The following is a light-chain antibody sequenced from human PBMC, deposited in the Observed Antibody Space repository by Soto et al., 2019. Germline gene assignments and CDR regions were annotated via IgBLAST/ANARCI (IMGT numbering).Light chain of an antibody. CDR3: SSYTSSSTFYV. V-gene: IGLV2-14*01. CDR1: SSDVGGYNY. J-gene: IGLJ6*01. Sequence: QSVLTQPASVSGSPGQSITISCTGTSSDVGGYNYVSWYQQHPGKAPKLMISDVSNRPSGVSNRFSGSKSGNTASLTISGLQAEDEADYYCSSYTSSSTFYVFGTGTQLTVL. CDR2: DVS.